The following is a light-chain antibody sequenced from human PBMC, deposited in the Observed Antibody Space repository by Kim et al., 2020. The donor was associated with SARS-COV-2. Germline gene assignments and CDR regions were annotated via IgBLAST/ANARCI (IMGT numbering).Light chain of an antibody. CDR2: YDS. J-gene: IGLJ3*02. Sequence: APGKTARITGGGNNVGSKRVHWYQQKPGQAPVLVIYYDSDRPSGIPERFSGSNSGNTATLTISRVEAGDEADYYCQVWDSSSDHRVFGGGTQLTVL. CDR3: QVWDSSSDHRV. V-gene: IGLV3-21*04. CDR1: NVGSKR.